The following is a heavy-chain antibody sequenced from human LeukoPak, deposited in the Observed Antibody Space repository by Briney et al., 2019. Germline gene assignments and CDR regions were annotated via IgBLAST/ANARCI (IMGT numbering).Heavy chain of an antibody. J-gene: IGHJ4*02. Sequence: GGSLRLSCAASGFTFSSYAMHWVRQAPGKGLEWVAVISYDGSNKYYADSVKGRFTISRDNSKNTLYLQMNSLRAEDTAVYYCATNTAMDYYFDYWGQGTLVTVSS. CDR1: GFTFSSYA. D-gene: IGHD5-18*01. CDR3: ATNTAMDYYFDY. V-gene: IGHV3-30*03. CDR2: ISYDGSNK.